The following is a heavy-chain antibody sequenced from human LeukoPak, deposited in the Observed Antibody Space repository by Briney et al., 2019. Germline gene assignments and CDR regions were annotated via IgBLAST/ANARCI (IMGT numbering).Heavy chain of an antibody. V-gene: IGHV3-30-3*01. CDR2: ISYDGSNK. D-gene: IGHD5-18*01. CDR3: ARVSDIQLYYYYYYGMDV. CDR1: GFTFSSYA. J-gene: IGHJ6*02. Sequence: GGSLRLSCAASGFTFSSYAMHWVRQAPGKGLEWVAVISYDGSNKYYADSVKGRFTISRDNSKNTLYLQMNSLRAEDTAVYYCARVSDIQLYYYYYYGMDVWGQGTTVTVSS.